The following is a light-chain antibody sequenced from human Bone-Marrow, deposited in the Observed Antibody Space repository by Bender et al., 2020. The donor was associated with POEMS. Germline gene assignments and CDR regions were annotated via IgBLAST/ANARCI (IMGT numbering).Light chain of an antibody. CDR1: NVGSES. Sequence: SYVLTQPPSVSVAPGQTATITCGGDNVGSESVHWYQQKPGQAPGMVVYDDSDRPSGIPERFSGSKSGNTATLTISRVEAGDEADYYCQVWDGSRDHVLFGGGTKLTVL. CDR3: QVWDGSRDHVL. J-gene: IGLJ2*01. CDR2: DDS. V-gene: IGLV3-21*02.